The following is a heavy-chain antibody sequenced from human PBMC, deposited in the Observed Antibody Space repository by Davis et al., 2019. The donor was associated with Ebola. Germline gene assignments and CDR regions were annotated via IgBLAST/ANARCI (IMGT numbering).Heavy chain of an antibody. CDR1: GFTFSSYA. V-gene: IGHV3-30-3*01. Sequence: GGSLRLSCAASGFTFSSYAMHWVRQAPGKGLEWVAVISYDGSNKYYADSVKGRFTISRDNSKNTLYLQMNSLRAEDTAVYYCARDSGIAVADLGYFQHWGQGTLVTVSS. CDR3: ARDSGIAVADLGYFQH. CDR2: ISYDGSNK. D-gene: IGHD6-19*01. J-gene: IGHJ1*01.